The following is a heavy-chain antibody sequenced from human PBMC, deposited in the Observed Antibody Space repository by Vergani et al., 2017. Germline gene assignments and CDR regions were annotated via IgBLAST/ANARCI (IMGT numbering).Heavy chain of an antibody. J-gene: IGHJ2*01. V-gene: IGHV3-9*01. CDR3: VKDIAASGNYWYFDL. Sequence: EVQLLESGGGLGQPGGSLRLSCAASGFTFDDYAMHWVRQAPGKGLEWVSGINWNSDSIAYADSVKGRFTISRDNAKNSLYLQMNSLRAEDTALYYCVKDIAASGNYWYFDLWGRGTLVTVSS. D-gene: IGHD6-13*01. CDR2: INWNSDSI. CDR1: GFTFDDYA.